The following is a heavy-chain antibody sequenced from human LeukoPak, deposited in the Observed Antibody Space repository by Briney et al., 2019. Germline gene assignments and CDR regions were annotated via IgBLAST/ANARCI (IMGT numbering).Heavy chain of an antibody. CDR2: IYYSGST. D-gene: IGHD2-2*01. J-gene: IGHJ5*02. Sequence: SETLSLTCTVSGGSISSSSYYWGWIRQPPGKGLEWIGSIYYSGSTYYNPSLKSRVTISVDTSKNQFSLKLSSVTAADTAVYYCARQEDCSTSSCYSGGWFDPWGQGTLVTVSS. V-gene: IGHV4-39*01. CDR3: ARQEDCSTSSCYSGGWFDP. CDR1: GGSISSSSYY.